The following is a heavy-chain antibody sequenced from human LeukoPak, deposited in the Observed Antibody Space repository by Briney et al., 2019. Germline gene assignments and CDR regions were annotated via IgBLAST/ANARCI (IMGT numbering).Heavy chain of an antibody. CDR3: ARDLGDFWSGYPTGFDY. J-gene: IGHJ4*02. V-gene: IGHV1-69*13. CDR2: IIPIFGTA. CDR1: GGTFSSYA. D-gene: IGHD3-3*01. Sequence: SVKVSCKASGGTFSSYAISWVRQAPGHGLEWMGGIIPIFGTANYAQKFQGRVTITADESTSTAYMELSSLRSEDTAVYYCARDLGDFWSGYPTGFDYWGQGTLVTVSS.